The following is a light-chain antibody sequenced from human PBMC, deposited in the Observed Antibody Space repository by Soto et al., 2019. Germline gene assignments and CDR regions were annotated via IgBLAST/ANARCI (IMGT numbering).Light chain of an antibody. J-gene: IGLJ3*02. Sequence: QSVLTQPPSASGTPGQRVTISCSGSSSNIETNYVYWYQQLPGTAPKVLIYRNNQRPSRVPDRFSASKSGTSAPLAISGLRSEDEADYYCAAWDGSLSGWVFGGGTKVTVL. V-gene: IGLV1-47*01. CDR3: AAWDGSLSGWV. CDR1: SSNIETNY. CDR2: RNN.